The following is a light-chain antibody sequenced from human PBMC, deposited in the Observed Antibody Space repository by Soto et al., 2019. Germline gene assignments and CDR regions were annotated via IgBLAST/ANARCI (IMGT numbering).Light chain of an antibody. CDR2: GAS. CDR1: QSVSTNY. CDR3: QQYGSSPPT. Sequence: EIVLTQSPGTLSLSPGERATHSCRASQSVSTNYLAWYQRKPGQAPRLLIYGASNRATGIPDRFSGSGSGTYFPLTITRLEPEDFAVYYCQQYGSSPPTFGQGTKVEIK. J-gene: IGKJ1*01. V-gene: IGKV3-20*01.